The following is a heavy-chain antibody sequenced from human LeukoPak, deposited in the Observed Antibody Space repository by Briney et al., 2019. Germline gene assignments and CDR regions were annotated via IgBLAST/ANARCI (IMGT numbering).Heavy chain of an antibody. CDR2: IYHSGST. V-gene: IGHV4-38-2*02. J-gene: IGHJ4*02. D-gene: IGHD3-22*01. CDR1: GYSISSGYY. Sequence: KASETLSLTCTVSGYSISSGYYWGWIRQPPGKGLEWIGSIYHSGSTYYNPSLKSRVTISVDTSKNQFSLKLSSVTAADTAVYYCARNLITYYYDSSGYYYFDYWGQGTLVTVSS. CDR3: ARNLITYYYDSSGYYYFDY.